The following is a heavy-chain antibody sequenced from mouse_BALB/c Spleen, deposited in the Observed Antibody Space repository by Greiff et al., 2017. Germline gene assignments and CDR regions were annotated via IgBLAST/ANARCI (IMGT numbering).Heavy chain of an antibody. CDR3: ARSNDGYRYFDV. CDR1: GFTFSSFG. V-gene: IGHV5-17*02. CDR2: ISSGSSTI. J-gene: IGHJ1*01. Sequence: EVKVVESGGGLVQPGGSRKLSCAASGFTFSSFGMHWVRQAPEKGLEWVAYISSGSSTIYYADTVKGRFTISRDNPKNTLFLQMTSLRSEDTAMYYCARSNDGYRYFDVWGAGTTVTVSS. D-gene: IGHD2-3*01.